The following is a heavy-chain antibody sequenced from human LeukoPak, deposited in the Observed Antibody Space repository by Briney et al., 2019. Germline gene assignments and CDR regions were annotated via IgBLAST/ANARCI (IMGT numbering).Heavy chain of an antibody. V-gene: IGHV3-7*03. CDR1: GFTFSNLW. CDR2: INQDGNDK. CDR3: ARVAVVVAASNWFDP. Sequence: GGSLRLSCAASGFTFSNLWMTWVRQASGKGLEWVANINQDGNDKYYVESVKGRFTISRDNAKNSVYLQMSSLRAEDTAVYYCARVAVVVAASNWFDPWGQGTLVTVSS. J-gene: IGHJ5*02. D-gene: IGHD2-15*01.